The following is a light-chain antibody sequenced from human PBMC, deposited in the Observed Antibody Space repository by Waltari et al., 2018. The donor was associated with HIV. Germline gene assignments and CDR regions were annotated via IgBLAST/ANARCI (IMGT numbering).Light chain of an antibody. CDR3: CSYAGNFIYV. Sequence: QFALTQPRSVSGSPGHSVTIPCPGTSRDIGIYNYVSWYQQHPGKAPKLLISDVTRRPSGVPDRFSGSKSGNTASLTISGLQADDEADYYCCSYAGNFIYVFGTGTKVTVL. J-gene: IGLJ1*01. CDR1: SRDIGIYNY. CDR2: DVT. V-gene: IGLV2-11*01.